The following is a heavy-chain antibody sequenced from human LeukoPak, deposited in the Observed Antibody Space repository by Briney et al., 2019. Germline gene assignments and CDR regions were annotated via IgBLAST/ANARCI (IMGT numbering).Heavy chain of an antibody. CDR1: GGSISSYY. CDR2: IYYSGST. Sequence: SETLSLTCTVSGGSISSYYWSWIRQPPGKGLEWIGYIYYSGSTNYNPSLKSRVTISVDTSKNQFSLKLSSVTAADTAVYYCARGEPYYYDSSGYPPWGQGTLVTVSS. D-gene: IGHD3-22*01. V-gene: IGHV4-59*12. CDR3: ARGEPYYYDSSGYPP. J-gene: IGHJ5*02.